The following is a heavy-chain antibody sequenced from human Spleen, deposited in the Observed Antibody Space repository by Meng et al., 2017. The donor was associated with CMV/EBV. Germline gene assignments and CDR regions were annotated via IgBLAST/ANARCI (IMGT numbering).Heavy chain of an antibody. J-gene: IGHJ4*02. D-gene: IGHD6-19*01. CDR2: IDTYTGST. V-gene: IGHV1-18*01. CDR1: GYTFTTLG. CDR3: ARTPVADTIFDY. Sequence: CKASGYTFTTLGISWVRQAPGQGLEWVGWIDTYTGSTKYAQRLQGRVTMTTDTSTSTAYMDLRSLRSDDTAVYYCARTPVADTIFDYWGQGTPVTVSS.